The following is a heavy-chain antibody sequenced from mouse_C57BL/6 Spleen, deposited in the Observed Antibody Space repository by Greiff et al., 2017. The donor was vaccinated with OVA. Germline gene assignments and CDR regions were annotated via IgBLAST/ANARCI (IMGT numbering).Heavy chain of an antibody. D-gene: IGHD2-5*01. CDR2: ISDGGSYT. J-gene: IGHJ2*01. V-gene: IGHV5-4*01. Sequence: EVQVVESGGGLVKPGGSLKLSCAASGFTFSSYAMSWVRQTPEKRLEWVATISDGGSYTYYPDNVKGRFTISRDNAKNNLYLQMSHLKSEDTAMYYCARDAHSKNFDYWGQGTTLTVSS. CDR3: ARDAHSKNFDY. CDR1: GFTFSSYA.